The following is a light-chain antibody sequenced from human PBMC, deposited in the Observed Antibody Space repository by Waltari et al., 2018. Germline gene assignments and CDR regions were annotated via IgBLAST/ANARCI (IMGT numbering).Light chain of an antibody. V-gene: IGLV2-8*01. CDR2: EFS. CDR1: SSDVGGYNY. CDR3: SSYAGSNNLRV. J-gene: IGLJ3*02. Sequence: QSALTQPPSASGSPGQSVTISCTGTSSDVGGYNYVSWHQQHPGKAPKLIIYEFSKRPSGVPDRFSGSKSGNTASLSVSGLQAEDEADYYCSSYAGSNNLRVFGGGTKLTVL.